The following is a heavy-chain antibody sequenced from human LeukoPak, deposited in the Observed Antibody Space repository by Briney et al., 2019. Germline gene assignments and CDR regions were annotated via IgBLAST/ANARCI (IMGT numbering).Heavy chain of an antibody. CDR2: IYYSGST. V-gene: IGHV4-59*12. CDR1: GGSISSYY. J-gene: IGHJ3*02. CDR3: ARVVYQLRAFDI. D-gene: IGHD2-2*01. Sequence: SETLSLTCTVSGGSISSYYWSWIRQPPGKGLGWIGYIYYSGSTNYNPSLKSRVTISVDTSKNQFSLKLSSVTAADTAVYYCARVVYQLRAFDIWGQGTMVTASS.